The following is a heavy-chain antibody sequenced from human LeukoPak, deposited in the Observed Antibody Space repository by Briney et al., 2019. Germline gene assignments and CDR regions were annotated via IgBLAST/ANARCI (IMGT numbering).Heavy chain of an antibody. CDR3: ARDQTYYDFWSGPDY. CDR1: GFTFSSYS. Sequence: GGSLRLSCAASGFTFSSYSMNWVRQAPGKGLEWVSSISSSSSYIYYADSVKGRFTISRDNAKNSLYLQMNSLGAEDTAVYYCARDQTYYDFWSGPDYWGQGTLVTVSS. CDR2: ISSSSSYI. J-gene: IGHJ4*02. V-gene: IGHV3-21*01. D-gene: IGHD3-3*01.